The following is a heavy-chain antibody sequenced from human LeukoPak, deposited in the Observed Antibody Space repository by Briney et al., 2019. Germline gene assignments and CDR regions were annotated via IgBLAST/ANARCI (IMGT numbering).Heavy chain of an antibody. CDR1: GFTFSESW. Sequence: SGGSLRLSCAASGFTFSESWMSWVRQAPGQGLEWVAHINHEGGGIQYVDSVMGRFTISRDNAKGSVYLQMNSLRAEDTAIYHCATYINWVAGDVWGQGTTVIVSS. J-gene: IGHJ6*02. V-gene: IGHV3-7*01. CDR3: ATYINWVAGDV. CDR2: INHEGGGI. D-gene: IGHD1-1*01.